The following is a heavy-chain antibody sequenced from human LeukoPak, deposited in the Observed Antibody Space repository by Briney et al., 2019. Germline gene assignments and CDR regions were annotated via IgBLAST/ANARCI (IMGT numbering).Heavy chain of an antibody. D-gene: IGHD5-12*01. CDR2: IYTSGST. J-gene: IGHJ6*03. CDR3: ASEYSGYDYSSYYYYYMDV. V-gene: IGHV4-4*07. Sequence: SETLSLTCTVSGGSISSYYWSWIRQPAGKGLEWIGRIYTSGSTNYNPSLKSRVTMSVDTSENQFSLKLSSVTAADTAVYYCASEYSGYDYSSYYYYYMDVWGKGTTVTVSS. CDR1: GGSISSYY.